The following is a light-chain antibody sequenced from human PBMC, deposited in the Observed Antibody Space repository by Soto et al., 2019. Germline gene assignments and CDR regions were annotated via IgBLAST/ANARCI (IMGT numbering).Light chain of an antibody. V-gene: IGLV1-44*01. CDR3: SAWDASLNGHV. CDR2: SNY. Sequence: QSVLTQPPSASGTPGQRVTISCSGSSSNIGSKTVNWYQQLPGTAPKLLIYSNYQRPSGVPDRFSGSKSGTSASLAISGLQSEDEADYYCSAWDASLNGHVFGTGTKLTVL. J-gene: IGLJ1*01. CDR1: SSNIGSKT.